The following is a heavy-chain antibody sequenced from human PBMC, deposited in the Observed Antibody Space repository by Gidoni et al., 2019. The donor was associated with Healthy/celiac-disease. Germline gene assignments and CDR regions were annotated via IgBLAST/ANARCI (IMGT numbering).Heavy chain of an antibody. J-gene: IGHJ4*02. CDR2: FDPEAGDT. Sequence: QVQLVQSGAEVKKPGASVTCSCNVSGYNLTELSMHWVRQAPGKGLEWMGGFDPEAGDTIYAQKFQGRVTMTEDTSTDTAYMELSRLRSEDTAVYDCATDIYDSSGYYGYWGKGTLVSVSS. CDR3: ATDIYDSSGYYGY. CDR1: GYNLTELS. D-gene: IGHD3-22*01. V-gene: IGHV1-24*01.